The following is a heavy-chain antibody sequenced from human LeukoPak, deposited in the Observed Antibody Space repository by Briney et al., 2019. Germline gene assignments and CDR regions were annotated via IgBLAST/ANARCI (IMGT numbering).Heavy chain of an antibody. CDR2: ISGSRIKT. Sequence: PGGSLRLSCAASGFTFSSYAMSWVRQAPGKGLEWVSVISGSRIKTYYADSVKGRFTISRDNSKNTLYVQMNSLRAEDTAVYYCARGMATRFDYWGQGTLVTVSS. J-gene: IGHJ4*02. V-gene: IGHV3-23*01. D-gene: IGHD5-24*01. CDR3: ARGMATRFDY. CDR1: GFTFSSYA.